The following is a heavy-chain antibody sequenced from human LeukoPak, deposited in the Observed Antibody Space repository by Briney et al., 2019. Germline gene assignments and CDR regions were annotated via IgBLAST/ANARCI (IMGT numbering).Heavy chain of an antibody. Sequence: ASVKVSCKASGYTFTGYYMHWVRQAPGQGLEWMGWINPNSGGTNYAQKFQGWVTKTRDTSISTAYMELSRLRSEDTAVYYCARDGDCDGDCYPLSDFDYWGQGTLVTVSS. D-gene: IGHD2-21*02. CDR3: ARDGDCDGDCYPLSDFDY. V-gene: IGHV1-2*04. CDR2: INPNSGGT. CDR1: GYTFTGYY. J-gene: IGHJ4*02.